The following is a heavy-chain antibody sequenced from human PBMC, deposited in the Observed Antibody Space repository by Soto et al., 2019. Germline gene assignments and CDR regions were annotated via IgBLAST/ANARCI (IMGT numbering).Heavy chain of an antibody. Sequence: GGSLRLSCAASGFTFSSYGMHWVRQAPGKGLEWVAVIWYDGSNKYYADSVKGRFTISRDNSKNTLYLQMNSLRAEDTAVYYCARNWGGDYYYGMDVWVQGTTVTVSS. D-gene: IGHD7-27*01. V-gene: IGHV3-33*01. CDR1: GFTFSSYG. J-gene: IGHJ6*02. CDR3: ARNWGGDYYYGMDV. CDR2: IWYDGSNK.